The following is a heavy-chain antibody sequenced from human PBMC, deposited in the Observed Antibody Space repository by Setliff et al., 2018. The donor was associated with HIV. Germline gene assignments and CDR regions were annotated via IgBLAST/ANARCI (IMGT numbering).Heavy chain of an antibody. D-gene: IGHD3-10*01. V-gene: IGHV1-18*01. CDR3: ARGVPYGHYSYYYMDV. Sequence: ASVKVSCKASGYTFTFYGITWVRQAPGQGLEWMGWISAYNGNTNNAQKFQGRVTMTTDTSTNTAYMELRSLRSDDTAVYYCARGVPYGHYSYYYMDVWGKGTTVTVSS. CDR2: ISAYNGNT. J-gene: IGHJ6*03. CDR1: GYTFTFYG.